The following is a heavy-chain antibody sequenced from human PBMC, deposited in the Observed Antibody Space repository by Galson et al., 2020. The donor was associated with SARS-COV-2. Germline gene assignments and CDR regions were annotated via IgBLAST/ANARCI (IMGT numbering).Heavy chain of an antibody. CDR3: AKSIAYDIHDGFDI. J-gene: IGHJ3*02. Sequence: GGSLRLSCAASGFTFDDYAMHWVRQAPGKGLEWVSGINWNSGSIGYADSVKGRFTISRDNAKNSLYLQMNSLRAEDTALYYCAKSIAYDIHDGFDIWGQGTMVTVSS. V-gene: IGHV3-9*01. CDR1: GFTFDDYA. D-gene: IGHD3-9*01. CDR2: INWNSGSI.